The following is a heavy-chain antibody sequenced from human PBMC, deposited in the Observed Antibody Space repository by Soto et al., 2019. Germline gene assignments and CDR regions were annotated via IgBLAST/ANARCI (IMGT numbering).Heavy chain of an antibody. V-gene: IGHV4-59*01. D-gene: IGHD6-19*01. CDR3: ARSPTGSSGWTDWFDP. J-gene: IGHJ5*02. CDR2: IYYSGST. CDR1: GGSISSYY. Sequence: SETLSLTCTVSGGSISSYYWSWIRQPPGKGLEWIGYIYYSGSTNYNPSLKSRVTISVDTSKNQFSLKLSSVTAADTAVYYCARSPTGSSGWTDWFDPWGQGTLVTVSS.